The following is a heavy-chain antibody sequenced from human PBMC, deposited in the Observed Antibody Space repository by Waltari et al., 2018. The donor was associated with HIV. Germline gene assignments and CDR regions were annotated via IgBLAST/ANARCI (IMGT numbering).Heavy chain of an antibody. CDR1: GYSISSGYY. J-gene: IGHJ4*02. CDR2: IYHSGST. CDR3: ARAGTVTTYDYFDY. Sequence: QVQLQESGPGLVKPSETLSLTCAVSGYSISSGYYWGWIRQPPGKGLEWIGSIYHSGSTYYNPSLKSRVTISVDTSKNQFSLKLSSVTAADTAVYYCARAGTVTTYDYFDYWGQGTLVTVSS. D-gene: IGHD4-4*01. V-gene: IGHV4-38-2*01.